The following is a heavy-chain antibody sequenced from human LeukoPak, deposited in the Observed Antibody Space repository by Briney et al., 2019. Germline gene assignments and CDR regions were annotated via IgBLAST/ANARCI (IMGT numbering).Heavy chain of an antibody. V-gene: IGHV1-2*02. D-gene: IGHD3-10*01. CDR2: INPNSGGT. J-gene: IGHJ3*02. CDR1: GYTFTGYY. Sequence: ASVKVSCKASGYTFTGYYMHWVRQAPGQGLEWMGWINPNSGGTNYAQKFQGRVTMTRDTSISTAYMELSRLRSDDTAVYYCARDPPSFGELYAFDIWGQGTMVTVSS. CDR3: ARDPPSFGELYAFDI.